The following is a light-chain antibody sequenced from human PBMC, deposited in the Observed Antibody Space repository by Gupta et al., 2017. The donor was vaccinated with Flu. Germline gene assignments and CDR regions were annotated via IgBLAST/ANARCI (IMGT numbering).Light chain of an antibody. Sequence: SYELTQPPSVSVSPGQTARITGSGDALPKQFAYWYQQKPGQAPVLVIYKDNERPSGIPERFSGSSSGTTVTLTIXGXQAEDEXDYYCQSADTSGTYRVFGGGTKVSVL. CDR2: KDN. J-gene: IGLJ3*02. CDR1: ALPKQF. V-gene: IGLV3-25*02. CDR3: QSADTSGTYRV.